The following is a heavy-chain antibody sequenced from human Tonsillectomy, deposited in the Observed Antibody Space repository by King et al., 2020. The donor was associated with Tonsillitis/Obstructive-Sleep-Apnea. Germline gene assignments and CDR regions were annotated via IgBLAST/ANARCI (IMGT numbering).Heavy chain of an antibody. CDR2: IWYDGSNK. V-gene: IGHV3-33*01. D-gene: IGHD6-13*01. CDR1: GFTFSSYG. CDR3: ARDEGHGDAAAGIDY. Sequence: QLVQSGGGVVQPGRSLRLSCAASGFTFSSYGMHWVRQAPGKGLEWVAVIWYDGSNKYYADSVKGRFTISRDNSKNTLYLQMNRLRAEDTAVYYCARDEGHGDAAAGIDYWGQGTLVTVSS. J-gene: IGHJ4*02.